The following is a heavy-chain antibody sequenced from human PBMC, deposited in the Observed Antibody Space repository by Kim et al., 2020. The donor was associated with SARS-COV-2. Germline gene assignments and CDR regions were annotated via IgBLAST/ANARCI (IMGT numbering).Heavy chain of an antibody. CDR3: ARRDTAMGNYYYGMDV. D-gene: IGHD5-18*01. V-gene: IGHV3-30*07. Sequence: SVKGRFTISRDNSKNTLYLQMNSLRAEDTAVYYCARRDTAMGNYYYGMDVWGQGTTVTVSS. J-gene: IGHJ6*02.